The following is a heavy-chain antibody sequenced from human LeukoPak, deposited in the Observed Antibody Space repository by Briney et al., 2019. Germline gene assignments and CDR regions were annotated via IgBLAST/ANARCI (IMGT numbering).Heavy chain of an antibody. CDR2: IYTSGST. J-gene: IGHJ1*01. CDR3: ARHSKYYYDSSGSYVGYFQH. V-gene: IGHV4-4*07. D-gene: IGHD3-22*01. CDR1: GGSITSYY. Sequence: SETLSLTCTVSGGSITSYYWSWIRQPAGKGLEWIGRIYTSGSTNYNPSLKSRVTMSVDTSKNQFSLKLSSVTAADTAVYYCARHSKYYYDSSGSYVGYFQHWGQGTLVTVSS.